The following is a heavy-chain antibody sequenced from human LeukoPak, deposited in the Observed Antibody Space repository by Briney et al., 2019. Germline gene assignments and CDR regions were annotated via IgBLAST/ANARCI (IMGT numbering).Heavy chain of an antibody. Sequence: SVKVSCKASGGTFSSYAISWVRQAPGQGLEWMGGIIPIFGTANYAQKFQGRVTITADESTSTAYMELSSLRSEDTAVYYCARAVGYSSSWYDYWGQGTLVIVSS. CDR1: GGTFSSYA. V-gene: IGHV1-69*13. J-gene: IGHJ4*02. CDR3: ARAVGYSSSWYDY. CDR2: IIPIFGTA. D-gene: IGHD6-13*01.